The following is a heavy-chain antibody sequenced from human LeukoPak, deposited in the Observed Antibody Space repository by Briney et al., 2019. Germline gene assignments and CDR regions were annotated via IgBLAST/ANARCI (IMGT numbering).Heavy chain of an antibody. D-gene: IGHD6-19*01. CDR2: IKQDGSEK. Sequence: GGSLRLSCAASGFTFSSYWMSCVRQAPGKGLEWVANIKQDGSEKYYVDSVKGRFTISRDNAKNSLYLQMNSLRAEDTAVYYCAKDVAVAPYYFDYWGQGTLVTVSS. CDR1: GFTFSSYW. V-gene: IGHV3-7*01. CDR3: AKDVAVAPYYFDY. J-gene: IGHJ4*02.